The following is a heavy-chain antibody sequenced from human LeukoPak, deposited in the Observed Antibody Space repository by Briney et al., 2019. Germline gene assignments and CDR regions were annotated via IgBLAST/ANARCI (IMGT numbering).Heavy chain of an antibody. D-gene: IGHD3-10*01. CDR1: GFTFSSYG. Sequence: GGSLRLSCAASGFTFSSYGMHWVRQAPGKGLEWVAVISYDGSNKYYADSVKGRFTISRDNPKNTLYLQMNSLRAEDTAVYYCAKVTFGELLIPLDYWGQGTLVTVSS. V-gene: IGHV3-30*18. CDR3: AKVTFGELLIPLDY. J-gene: IGHJ4*02. CDR2: ISYDGSNK.